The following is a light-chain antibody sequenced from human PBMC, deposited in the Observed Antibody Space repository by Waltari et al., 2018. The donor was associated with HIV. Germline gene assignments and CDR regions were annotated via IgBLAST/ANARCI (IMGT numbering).Light chain of an antibody. CDR3: QSYDSSLSGYV. CDR2: EVT. Sequence: QSALTQPASVSGSPGQSITISCTGMSTDIGSYDLVSWYQQHPGKAPKLMIYEVTKRPSGVSNRFSGSKSGNTASLTISGLQAEDEADYYCQSYDSSLSGYVFGTGTKVTVL. V-gene: IGLV2-23*02. J-gene: IGLJ1*01. CDR1: STDIGSYDL.